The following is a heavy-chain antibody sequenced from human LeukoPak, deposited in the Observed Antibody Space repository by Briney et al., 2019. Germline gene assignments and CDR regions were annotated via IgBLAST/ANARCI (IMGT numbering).Heavy chain of an antibody. CDR3: ARDAPSATGELDY. Sequence: SETLSLTCTVSGGSISSGGYYWSWIRQHPGKGLEWIGYIYYSGSTYYNPSLKSRVTISVDTSKNQFSLKLSSVTAADTAVYYCARDAPSATGELDYWGQGTLVSVSS. D-gene: IGHD7-27*01. CDR2: IYYSGST. J-gene: IGHJ4*02. CDR1: GGSISSGGYY. V-gene: IGHV4-31*03.